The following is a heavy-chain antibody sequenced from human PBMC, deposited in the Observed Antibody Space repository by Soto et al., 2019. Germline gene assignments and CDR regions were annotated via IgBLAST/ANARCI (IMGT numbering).Heavy chain of an antibody. J-gene: IGHJ6*02. D-gene: IGHD6-6*01. V-gene: IGHV3-7*01. CDR3: ARDTIAALYYYYGMDV. CDR1: GFTFSSYW. CDR2: IKQDGSEK. Sequence: GGSLRLSCAASGFTFSSYWMSWVRQAPGKGLEWVANIKQDGSEKYYVDSVKGRFTISRDNAKNSLYLQMNSLRAEDTAVYYCARDTIAALYYYYGMDVWGQGTTVTVSS.